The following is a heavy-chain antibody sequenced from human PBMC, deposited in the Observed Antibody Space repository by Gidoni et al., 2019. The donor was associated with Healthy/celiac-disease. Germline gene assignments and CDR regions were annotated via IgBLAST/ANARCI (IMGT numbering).Heavy chain of an antibody. D-gene: IGHD6-19*01. Sequence: EVQLLESGGGLVQPGGSLRLSCAASGYTFGRFAMSWVRQAPGKGVEWVSAISGSGCSTYYADSVKGRFTISRDNSKNTLYLQMNSLRAEDTAVYYCAKDRYSSGWWALFDYWGQGTLVTVSS. CDR2: ISGSGCST. J-gene: IGHJ4*02. V-gene: IGHV3-23*01. CDR1: GYTFGRFA. CDR3: AKDRYSSGWWALFDY.